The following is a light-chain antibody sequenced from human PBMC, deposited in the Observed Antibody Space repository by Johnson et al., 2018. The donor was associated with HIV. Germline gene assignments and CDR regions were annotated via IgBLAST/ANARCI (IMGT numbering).Light chain of an antibody. CDR2: DNN. Sequence: QSVLTQPPSVSAAPGQKVTISCSGGSSNVGNHYVSWYQQFPGPAPKLLTYDNNKRPSGIPDRFSGSKSGTSATLGITGLQTGDEADYYCGTWDSSLSASYFFGTGTKVTVL. CDR3: GTWDSSLSASYF. J-gene: IGLJ1*01. V-gene: IGLV1-51*01. CDR1: SSNVGNHY.